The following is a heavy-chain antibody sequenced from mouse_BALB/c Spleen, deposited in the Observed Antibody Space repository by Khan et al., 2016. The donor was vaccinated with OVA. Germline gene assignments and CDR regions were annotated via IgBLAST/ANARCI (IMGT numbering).Heavy chain of an antibody. CDR2: INSDGYYI. J-gene: IGHJ3*01. V-gene: IGHV5-6*01. D-gene: IGHD1-1*01. CDR1: GFTFSAYG. Sequence: EVELVESGGDLVRPGGSLKLSCAASGFTFSAYGMSWVRQSPDKRLEWVATINSDGYYIYYPDSLKGRFIISRDNAKNTLYLQMRSLKYEDTAMYYCASHLAGSFAYWGQGTLVTVSA. CDR3: ASHLAGSFAY.